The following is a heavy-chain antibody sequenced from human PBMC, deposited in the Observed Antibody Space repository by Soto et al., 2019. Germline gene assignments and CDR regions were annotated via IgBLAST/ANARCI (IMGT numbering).Heavy chain of an antibody. CDR3: ARAADYFDSSGPLPE. CDR1: GFIFSSYG. Sequence: GSLRLSCAASGFIFSSYGMHWVRQAPGKGLEWVAVLWYDGSNKYYADSVKGRFIISRDNFKNTLYLQMNSLRAEDTAVYHCARAADYFDSSGPLPEWGQGTLVTVSS. D-gene: IGHD3-22*01. J-gene: IGHJ4*02. CDR2: LWYDGSNK. V-gene: IGHV3-33*01.